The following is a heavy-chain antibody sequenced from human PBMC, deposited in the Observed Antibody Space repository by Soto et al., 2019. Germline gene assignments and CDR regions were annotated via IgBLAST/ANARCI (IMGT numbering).Heavy chain of an antibody. V-gene: IGHV1-58*01. CDR2: IVVGSGNT. CDR1: GFTFTSFA. CDR3: AAGRIVGGIDP. D-gene: IGHD1-26*01. J-gene: IGHJ5*02. Sequence: SVKVSCKASGFTFTSFAVQWVRQARGQRLEWIGWIVVGSGNTNYAQKFQERVTITRDMSTSTAYMELSSLRSEDTAVYYCAAGRIVGGIDPWGQGTLVTVSS.